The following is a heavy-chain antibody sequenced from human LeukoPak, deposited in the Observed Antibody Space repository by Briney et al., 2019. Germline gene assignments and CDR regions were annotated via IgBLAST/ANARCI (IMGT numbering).Heavy chain of an antibody. V-gene: IGHV4-59*01. CDR2: IFDTGST. D-gene: IGHD2-15*01. CDR3: ARGGTATYYNGDA. Sequence: SETLSLTCTVSGGSISGYYWNWIRQPPGEGLEWIGRIFDTGSTDYNPSLKSRVTISVDTSKNQFSMKLTSVTAADTAVYYCARGGTATYYNGDAWGQGTTVTVSS. CDR1: GGSISGYY. J-gene: IGHJ6*02.